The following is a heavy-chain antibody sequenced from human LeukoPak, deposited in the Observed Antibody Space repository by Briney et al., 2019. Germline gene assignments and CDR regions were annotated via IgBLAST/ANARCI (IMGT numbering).Heavy chain of an antibody. Sequence: GGSLRLSCATSEFTFSTYAMSWVRQAPGKGLEWVSTISGTGSSTYYTDSVKGRFTISRDNSKNTLYLQMNSLRAEDTAVYYCARCGTPNNYHYYGLDVWGQGTTVTVSS. D-gene: IGHD5-24*01. CDR2: ISGTGSST. J-gene: IGHJ6*02. V-gene: IGHV3-23*01. CDR3: ARCGTPNNYHYYGLDV. CDR1: EFTFSTYA.